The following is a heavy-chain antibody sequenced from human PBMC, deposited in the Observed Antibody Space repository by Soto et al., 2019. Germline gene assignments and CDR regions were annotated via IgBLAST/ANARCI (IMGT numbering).Heavy chain of an antibody. J-gene: IGHJ5*02. D-gene: IGHD2-21*02. CDR3: ARDPGAVVTPGWFDP. V-gene: IGHV4-4*02. Sequence: QVQLQESGPGLVKPSGTLSLTCAVSGGSISSSNWWSWVRQPPGKGLEWIGEIYHSGSTNYNPSLKSRVTLSVDKSQNQFSLKLSSVTAADTAVYYCARDPGAVVTPGWFDPWGQGTLVTVSS. CDR1: GGSISSSNW. CDR2: IYHSGST.